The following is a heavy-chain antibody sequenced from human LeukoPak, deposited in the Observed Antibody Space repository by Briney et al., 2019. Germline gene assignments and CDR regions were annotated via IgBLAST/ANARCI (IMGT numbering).Heavy chain of an antibody. J-gene: IGHJ1*01. V-gene: IGHV4-59*08. D-gene: IGHD3-3*01. CDR3: ARHRSPLESFHH. CDR1: GGSLTNYF. CDR2: IHSSGSA. Sequence: SETLSLTCTVSGGSLTNYFWSWIRQSPGTGLEWIGYIHSSGSANYNPSLKSRVTMSVDTSKDQFSLKLSSVNAADTAMYYCARHRSPLESFHHWGQGTLVTVSS.